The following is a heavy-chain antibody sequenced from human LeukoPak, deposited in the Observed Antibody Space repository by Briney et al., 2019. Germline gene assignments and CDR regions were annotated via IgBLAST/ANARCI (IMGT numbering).Heavy chain of an antibody. Sequence: SETLSLTCTVSGGSISSYYWSWVRQPAGKGLEWIGRIYASGNTNYNPSLKSRVTMSVDTSRNQFSLQLNSVTAADMAVYYCARVCVGGRSCMDVWGKGTTVTISS. V-gene: IGHV4-4*07. D-gene: IGHD3-16*01. CDR3: ARVCVGGRSCMDV. CDR1: GGSISSYY. CDR2: IYASGNT. J-gene: IGHJ6*03.